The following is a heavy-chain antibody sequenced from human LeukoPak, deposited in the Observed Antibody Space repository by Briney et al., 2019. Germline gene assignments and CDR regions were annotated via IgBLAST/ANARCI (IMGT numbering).Heavy chain of an antibody. CDR3: AREGHYDILTGYSPLEYYFYYADV. Sequence: QPGRSLRLSCEASGFTFSNYGIHWFRQTPGKGLEWVAAISSDGVEKHYADSVKGRFTISRDNSKSTLYLQMNSLRAEDTALYYCAREGHYDILTGYSPLEYYFYYADVWGKGTTVTVSS. D-gene: IGHD3-9*01. J-gene: IGHJ6*03. CDR1: GFTFSNYG. V-gene: IGHV3-30*04. CDR2: ISSDGVEK.